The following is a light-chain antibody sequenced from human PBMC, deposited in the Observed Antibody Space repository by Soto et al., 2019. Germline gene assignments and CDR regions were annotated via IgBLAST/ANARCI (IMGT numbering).Light chain of an antibody. CDR1: NIGGKT. V-gene: IGLV3-21*02. J-gene: IGLJ3*02. CDR3: CSYAGSNTSV. CDR2: DDS. Sequence: SYELTQPPSVSVAPGQTARITCGGNNIGGKTVHWYQQKPGQAPVLVVYDDSDRPSGIPERFSGSNSGNTATLTISRVEAGDEADYYCCSYAGSNTSVFGGGTKLTVL.